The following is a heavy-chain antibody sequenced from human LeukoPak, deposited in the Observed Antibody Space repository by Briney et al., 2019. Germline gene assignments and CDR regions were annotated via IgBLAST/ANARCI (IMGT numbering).Heavy chain of an antibody. CDR3: ARHSYDFWSGYDYNYFDY. J-gene: IGHJ4*02. V-gene: IGHV4-39*01. Sequence: PSETLSLTCTVSGGSISSSSYYWGWLRQPPGKGLEWIGSFYYSGSTYYNPSLKSRLTISVDTSKNQFSLKLSSVTAADTSVYYCARHSYDFWSGYDYNYFDYWGQGTLVTVSS. CDR1: GGSISSSSYY. D-gene: IGHD3-3*01. CDR2: FYYSGST.